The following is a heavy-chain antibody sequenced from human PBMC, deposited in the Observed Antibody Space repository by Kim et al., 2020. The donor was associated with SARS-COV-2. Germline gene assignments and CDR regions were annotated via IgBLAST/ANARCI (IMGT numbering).Heavy chain of an antibody. V-gene: IGHV3-21*01. CDR1: GFTFSSYS. J-gene: IGHJ4*02. D-gene: IGHD2-15*01. Sequence: GGSMRLSCAASGFTFSSYSMNWVRQAPGKGLEWVSSISSSSSYIYYADSVKGRFTISRDNAKNSLYLQMNSLRAEDTAVYYCARDGAVVVAATWNFDYWGQGTLVTVYS. CDR2: ISSSSSYI. CDR3: ARDGAVVVAATWNFDY.